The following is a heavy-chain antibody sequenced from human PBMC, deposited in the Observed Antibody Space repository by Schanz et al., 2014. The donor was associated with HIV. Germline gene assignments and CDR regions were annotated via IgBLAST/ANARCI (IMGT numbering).Heavy chain of an antibody. CDR1: GFTLTSYY. Sequence: VQLVQSGAEVRKPGASVKVACRVSGFTLTSYYIHWVRQAPGQGFEWMAIINPIGGSTSYAQRLQGRVTMTRDTSTSTVYMELSSLRSEDTAVYYCARAPYTSGWYGVDYWGQGTLVTVSS. J-gene: IGHJ4*02. D-gene: IGHD6-19*01. CDR3: ARAPYTSGWYGVDY. V-gene: IGHV1-46*01. CDR2: INPIGGST.